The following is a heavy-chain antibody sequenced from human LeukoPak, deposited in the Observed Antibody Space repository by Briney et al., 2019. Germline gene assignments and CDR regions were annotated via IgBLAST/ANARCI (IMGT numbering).Heavy chain of an antibody. J-gene: IGHJ4*02. V-gene: IGHV1-69*13. CDR1: GGAFSSSA. CDR2: IIPIFGTA. CDR3: ARVRDYGSGSYYYFDY. D-gene: IGHD3-10*01. Sequence: SVKVSCKASGGAFSSSAISWVRQAPGQGLEWMGGIIPIFGTANYAQKFQGRVTITADESTSTAYMELSSLRSEDTAVYYRARVRDYGSGSYYYFDYWGQGTLVTVSS.